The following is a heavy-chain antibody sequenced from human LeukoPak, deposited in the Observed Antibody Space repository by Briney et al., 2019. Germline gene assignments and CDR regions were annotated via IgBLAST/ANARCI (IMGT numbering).Heavy chain of an antibody. CDR3: ARGPPRTYYDFWSGYLRCDY. V-gene: IGHV3-64*01. Sequence: GGSLRLSCAASGFTFSSYAMHWVRQAPGKGLEYVSAISSNGGSTYYANSVKGRFTISRDNSKNTLYLQMNSLRAEDTAVYYCARGPPRTYYDFWSGYLRCDYWGQGTLVTVSS. D-gene: IGHD3-3*01. CDR1: GFTFSSYA. CDR2: ISSNGGST. J-gene: IGHJ4*02.